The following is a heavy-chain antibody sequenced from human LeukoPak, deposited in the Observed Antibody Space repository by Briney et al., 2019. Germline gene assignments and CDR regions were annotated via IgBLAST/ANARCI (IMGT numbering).Heavy chain of an antibody. D-gene: IGHD5-18*01. CDR3: ARGAWGYSYGPPPADY. V-gene: IGHV4-59*12. Sequence: SETLSLTCTVSGGSISSYYWSWIRQPPGKGLEWIGYIYYSGSTNYNPSLKSRVTISVDTSKNQFSLKLSSVTAADTAVYYCARGAWGYSYGPPPADYWGQGTLVTVSS. J-gene: IGHJ4*02. CDR2: IYYSGST. CDR1: GGSISSYY.